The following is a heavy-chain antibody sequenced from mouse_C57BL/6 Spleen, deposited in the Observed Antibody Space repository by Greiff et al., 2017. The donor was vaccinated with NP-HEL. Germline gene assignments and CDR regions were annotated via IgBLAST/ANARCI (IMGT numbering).Heavy chain of an antibody. CDR1: GYTFTDYY. J-gene: IGHJ2*01. D-gene: IGHD2-3*01. V-gene: IGHV1-26*01. Sequence: EVQLQQSGPELVKPGASVKISCKASGYTFTDYYMNWVKQSHGKSLEWIGDINPNNGGTSYNQKFKGKATLTVDKSSSTAYMELRSLTSEDSAVYYCARGAWLLPLFDYWGQGTTLTVSS. CDR3: ARGAWLLPLFDY. CDR2: INPNNGGT.